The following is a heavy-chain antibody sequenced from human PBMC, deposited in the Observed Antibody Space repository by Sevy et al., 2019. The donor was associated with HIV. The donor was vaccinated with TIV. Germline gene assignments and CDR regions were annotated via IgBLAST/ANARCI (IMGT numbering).Heavy chain of an antibody. Sequence: ASVKVSCKASGYTFTSYSIHWVRQAPGQGLEWMGIINPSGGSTTYAQMFQGRVTLTRDKSTSTVFLELSSLRSDDTAVYYCAIPGFSGYDGVDQWGQGTLDTVSS. CDR3: AIPGFSGYDGVDQ. V-gene: IGHV1-46*01. D-gene: IGHD5-12*01. CDR2: INPSGGST. J-gene: IGHJ4*02. CDR1: GYTFTSYS.